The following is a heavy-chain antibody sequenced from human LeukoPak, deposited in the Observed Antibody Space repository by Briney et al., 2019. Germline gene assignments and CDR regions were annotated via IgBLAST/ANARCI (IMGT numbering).Heavy chain of an antibody. V-gene: IGHV1-8*01. D-gene: IGHD3/OR15-3a*01. CDR1: GYTFTSYD. CDR2: MNPNSGNS. Sequence: ASVRVSCKASGYTFTSYDINWVRQATGQGLEWMGWMNPNSGNSGYAQKFQGRVTMTKNTSITTAYMELSSLRSEDTAVYYCARALSWTTDSYYYMDVWGKGTTVTVSS. J-gene: IGHJ6*03. CDR3: ARALSWTTDSYYYMDV.